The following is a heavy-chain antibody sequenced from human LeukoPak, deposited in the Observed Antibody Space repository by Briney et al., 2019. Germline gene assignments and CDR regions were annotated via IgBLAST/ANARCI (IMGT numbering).Heavy chain of an antibody. J-gene: IGHJ4*02. V-gene: IGHV4-34*01. CDR1: GGSFSVYY. CDR2: INHSGST. Sequence: PSETLTLTCAVYGGSFSVYYWTWIRQPPGKGLEWIGEINHSGSTNYNPSLKSRVTISVDTSKNQFSLKLTSVTAADTAVYYCARGLGLAAGGPIDYWDQGTLVTVSS. D-gene: IGHD6-13*01. CDR3: ARGLGLAAGGPIDY.